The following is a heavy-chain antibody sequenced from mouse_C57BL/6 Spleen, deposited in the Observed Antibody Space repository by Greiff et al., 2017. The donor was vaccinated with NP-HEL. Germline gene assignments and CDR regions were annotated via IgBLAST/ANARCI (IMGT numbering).Heavy chain of an antibody. Sequence: VQLQQPGAELVKPGASVKMSCKASGYTFTSYWITWVKQRPGQGLEWIGDIYPGTGSTNYNEKFKSKATLTVDTSSSTAYMQLSSLTSEDSAVYYCASYYSNYERFAYWGQGTLVTVSA. CDR1: GYTFTSYW. CDR3: ASYYSNYERFAY. V-gene: IGHV1-55*01. D-gene: IGHD2-5*01. J-gene: IGHJ3*01. CDR2: IYPGTGST.